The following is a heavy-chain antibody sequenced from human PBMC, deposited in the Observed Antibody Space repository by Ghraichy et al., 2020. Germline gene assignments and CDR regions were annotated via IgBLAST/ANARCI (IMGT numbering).Heavy chain of an antibody. Sequence: GGSLRLSCAASGFTFSSHVMSWVRQAPGKGLEWVSGISSSGAGTYYADSVKGRFIISRDNSKSTLFLQMSSLRAEDTAVYYCAKLLERYYERGGYPPSYWGQGALVTVSS. V-gene: IGHV3-23*01. J-gene: IGHJ4*02. CDR1: GFTFSSHV. D-gene: IGHD3-22*01. CDR3: AKLLERYYERGGYPPSY. CDR2: ISSSGAGT.